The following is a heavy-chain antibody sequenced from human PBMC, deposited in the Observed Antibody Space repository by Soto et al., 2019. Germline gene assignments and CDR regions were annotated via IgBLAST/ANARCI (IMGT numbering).Heavy chain of an antibody. CDR1: GYIFTDHY. CDR3: ARVRRSPYGMDV. V-gene: IGHV1-2*02. Sequence: ASVKVSCKASGYIFTDHYIHWVRQAPGQGLEWMGWINPISGDTDYAQKFQGRVIMTRDTSILTAYMDLSRLKSDDTAVYYCARVRRSPYGMDVWGLGTTVTVSS. CDR2: INPISGDT. J-gene: IGHJ6*02. D-gene: IGHD3-16*01.